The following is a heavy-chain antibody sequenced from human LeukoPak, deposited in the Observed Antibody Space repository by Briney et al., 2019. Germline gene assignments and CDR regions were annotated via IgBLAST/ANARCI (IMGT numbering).Heavy chain of an antibody. CDR3: ARDTTAKQWLVSPGFPFHYFDY. CDR2: ISAYNGNT. D-gene: IGHD6-19*01. V-gene: IGHV1-18*01. J-gene: IGHJ4*02. Sequence: GASVKVSCKASGYTFTSYGISWVRQAPGQGLEWMGWISAYNGNTNYAQKLQGRVTMTTDTSTSTAYMELRSLRSDDTAVYYCARDTTAKQWLVSPGFPFHYFDYWGQGTLVTVSS. CDR1: GYTFTSYG.